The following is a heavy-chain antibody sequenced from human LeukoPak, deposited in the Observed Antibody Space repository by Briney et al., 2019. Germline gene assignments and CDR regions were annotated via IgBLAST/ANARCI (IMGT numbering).Heavy chain of an antibody. V-gene: IGHV3-30*09. CDR2: ISYDGRNN. Sequence: GGSLRLSCAASGFTFSSSAMHWVRQAPGKGLEWVALISYDGRNNYYADSVKGRFAVSRDNSKNTLFLQLNSLRPEDTAVYYCARSPINYYDSGGYYYSFDYWGQGTLVTVSS. CDR3: ARSPINYYDSGGYYYSFDY. CDR1: GFTFSSSA. D-gene: IGHD3-22*01. J-gene: IGHJ4*02.